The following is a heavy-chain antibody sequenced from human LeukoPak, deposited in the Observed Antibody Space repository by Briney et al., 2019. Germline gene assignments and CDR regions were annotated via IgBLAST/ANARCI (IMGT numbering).Heavy chain of an antibody. CDR3: ARDQRALGYSYGFDY. Sequence: PGGSLRLSCAASGFTFSSYGMHWVRQAPGKGLEWVAVIWYDGSNKYCADSVKGRFTISRDNSKNTLYLQMNSLRAEDTAVYYCARDQRALGYSYGFDYWGQGTLVTVSS. CDR2: IWYDGSNK. J-gene: IGHJ4*02. D-gene: IGHD5-18*01. CDR1: GFTFSSYG. V-gene: IGHV3-33*08.